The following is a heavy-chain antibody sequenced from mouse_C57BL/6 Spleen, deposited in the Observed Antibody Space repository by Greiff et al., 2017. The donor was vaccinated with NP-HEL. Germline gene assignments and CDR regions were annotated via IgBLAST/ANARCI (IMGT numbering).Heavy chain of an antibody. D-gene: IGHD1-1*01. V-gene: IGHV5-9-1*02. J-gene: IGHJ4*01. CDR1: GFTFSSYA. Sequence: EVKLMESGEGLVKPGGSLKLSCAASGFTFSSYAMSWVRQTPEKRLEWVAYISSGGDYIYYADTVKGRFTISRDNARNTLYLQMSSLKSDDTAMYYCTRDPGSSSGAMDYWGQGTSVTVSS. CDR2: ISSGGDYI. CDR3: TRDPGSSSGAMDY.